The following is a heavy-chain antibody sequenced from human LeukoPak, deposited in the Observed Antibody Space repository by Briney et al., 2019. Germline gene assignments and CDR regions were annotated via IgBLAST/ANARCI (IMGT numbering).Heavy chain of an antibody. CDR1: GDSISSARYY. CDR3: ARGRVSSSSWQSVYYYYLYMDV. Sequence: SETLSLTCTVSGDSISSARYYWSWIRQPAGKGLEWIGRIYTSGSTNYSPSLKSRVTISRDTSTNHFSLKLSSVTAADTAVYFCARGRVSSSSWQSVYYYYLYMDVWGKGSTVTVSS. J-gene: IGHJ6*03. V-gene: IGHV4-61*02. D-gene: IGHD6-13*01. CDR2: IYTSGST.